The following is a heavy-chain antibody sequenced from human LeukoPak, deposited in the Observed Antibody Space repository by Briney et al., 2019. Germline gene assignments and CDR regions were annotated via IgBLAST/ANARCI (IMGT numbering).Heavy chain of an antibody. V-gene: IGHV3-23*01. CDR3: GRYYYDSSGLYRIDH. Sequence: GGSLRLSCAASGFTFNSYAMTWVRQAPGKGLEWVSAISGGGVNTYYADSVKGRFTISRDNSKNMLYLQMNSLRAEDTAVYYCGRYYYDSSGLYRIDHWGQGTLVTVSS. J-gene: IGHJ4*02. CDR2: ISGGGVNT. CDR1: GFTFNSYA. D-gene: IGHD3-22*01.